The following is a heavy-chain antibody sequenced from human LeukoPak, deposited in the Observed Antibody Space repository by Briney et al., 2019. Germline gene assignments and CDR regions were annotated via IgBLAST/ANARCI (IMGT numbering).Heavy chain of an antibody. CDR3: ARENPIKSWDY. D-gene: IGHD1-14*01. Sequence: ASVKVSCKTSGYSFTSYYMHWVRQAPGQGLGWMGVINPSTVYITYAQKCQGRVTMIRDTSTSTVYMELSRLRSEDTAVYYCARENPIKSWDYWGQGTLVTVSS. V-gene: IGHV1-46*01. CDR2: INPSTVYI. CDR1: GYSFTSYY. J-gene: IGHJ4*02.